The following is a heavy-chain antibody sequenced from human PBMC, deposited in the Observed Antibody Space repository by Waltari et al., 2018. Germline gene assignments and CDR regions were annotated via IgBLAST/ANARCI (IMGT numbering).Heavy chain of an antibody. J-gene: IGHJ3*02. V-gene: IGHV1-24*01. CDR1: GYTLTELA. Sequence: QVQLVQSGAEVKKPGAAVKVSCKVSGYTLTELAMHRVRQAPGKGLEWTGVFDPEDGETIYAQKFQGRVTMTEDTSTDTAYMELSSLRSEDTAVYYCATGVRFGADAFDIWGQGTMVTVSS. CDR2: FDPEDGET. CDR3: ATGVRFGADAFDI. D-gene: IGHD3-10*01.